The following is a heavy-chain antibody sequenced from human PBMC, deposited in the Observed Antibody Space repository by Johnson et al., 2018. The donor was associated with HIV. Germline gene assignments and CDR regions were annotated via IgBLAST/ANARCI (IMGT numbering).Heavy chain of an antibody. V-gene: IGHV3-7*04. J-gene: IGHJ3*02. CDR3: ARDSGSYQGAFDI. Sequence: VQLVESGGGVVRPGGSLRLSCAASGFTFSNAWMTWVRQAPGKGLEWVANIKEDGSEKYYVDSVKGRFTISRDNVKNSLYLQMNSLRAEDTAVYYCARDSGSYQGAFDIWGQGTMVTVSS. D-gene: IGHD1-26*01. CDR1: GFTFSNAW. CDR2: IKEDGSEK.